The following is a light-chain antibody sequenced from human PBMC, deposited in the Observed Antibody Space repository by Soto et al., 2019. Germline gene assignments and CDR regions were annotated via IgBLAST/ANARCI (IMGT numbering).Light chain of an antibody. V-gene: IGKV1-12*01. CDR3: LQANNFPVT. J-gene: IGKJ4*01. Sequence: EIQMTQSPSFVSASIGDRVTITCRASQGIGSWLAWYQQVPGRAPRLLIFPASPFQSGVSSRFRGSGSGTDFTLTITSLQPEDFATYFCLQANNFPVTFGEGTKVEMK. CDR2: PAS. CDR1: QGIGSW.